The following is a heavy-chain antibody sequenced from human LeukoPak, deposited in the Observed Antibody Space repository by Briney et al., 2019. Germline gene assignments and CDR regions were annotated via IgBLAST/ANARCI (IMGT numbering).Heavy chain of an antibody. Sequence: GGSLRRSCAASGFTFSSYAMSWVRQAPGKGLEWVSAISGSGGSTYYADSVKGRFTISRDNSKNTLYLQMNSLRAEDTAVYYCAKDRRDYYDSSGLKYYFDYWGQGTLVTVSS. CDR1: GFTFSSYA. J-gene: IGHJ4*02. CDR2: ISGSGGST. D-gene: IGHD3-22*01. V-gene: IGHV3-23*01. CDR3: AKDRRDYYDSSGLKYYFDY.